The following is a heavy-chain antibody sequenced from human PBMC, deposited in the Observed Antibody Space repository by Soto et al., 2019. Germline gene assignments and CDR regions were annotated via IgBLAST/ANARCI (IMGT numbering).Heavy chain of an antibody. CDR2: INPRYPDGRST. D-gene: IGHD1-26*01. V-gene: IGHV1-46*01. CDR1: GYTLTTFF. CDR3: AREAIVAGATTGMDV. Sequence: QVHLVQSGAEVKKPGASVKVSCKASGYTLTTFFMYWVRQAPGQVLEWMGVINPRYPDGRSTTYAQKFQGRVTRTNDPSTSPVYMPRTRLRTDDTAVYYCAREAIVAGATTGMDVWGQGTTVTVSS. J-gene: IGHJ6*02.